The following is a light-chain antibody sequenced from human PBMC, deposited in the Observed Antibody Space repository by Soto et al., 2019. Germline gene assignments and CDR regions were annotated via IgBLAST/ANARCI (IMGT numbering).Light chain of an antibody. J-gene: IGKJ1*01. V-gene: IGKV1-39*01. Sequence: DIQMTHSPASLSASIGDSGSGTCLAIQTIIGYLNWYQQKPGKAPRLLINAESNLQSGVPSRFRGSGSETDFPPPLPSLPPEDFATYYCQQSYTTPRTLGQGTKVDIK. CDR1: QTIIGY. CDR3: QQSYTTPRT. CDR2: AES.